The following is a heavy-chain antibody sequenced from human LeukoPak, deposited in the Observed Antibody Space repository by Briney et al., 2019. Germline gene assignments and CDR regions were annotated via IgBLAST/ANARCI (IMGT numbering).Heavy chain of an antibody. V-gene: IGHV3-7*03. CDR1: GFALRSHW. CDR3: ARNNGMDV. J-gene: IGHJ6*02. CDR2: VNRDGSET. Sequence: PGVSLRLSCAASGFALRSHWMTWVRQVPGRGPEWVANVNRDGSETYYLDSVKGRFTISKDNAKNSLYLQMNSLRAEDTALYHCARNNGMDVWGQGTTVIVSS.